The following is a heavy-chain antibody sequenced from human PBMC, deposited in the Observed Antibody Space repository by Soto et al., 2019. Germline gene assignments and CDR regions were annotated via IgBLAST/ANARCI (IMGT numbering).Heavy chain of an antibody. CDR2: INHSGST. CDR1: GGSFSGYY. V-gene: IGHV4-34*01. D-gene: IGHD2-2*02. J-gene: IGHJ6*02. Sequence: QVQLQQWGAGLLKPSETLSLTCAVYGGSFSGYYWSWIRQPPGKGLEWIGEINHSGSTNYNPSLKGRVTISVDTSKNQFSLKLSSVTAADTAVYYCARGRSYCSSTSCYRGHYYYGMDVWGQGTTVTVSS. CDR3: ARGRSYCSSTSCYRGHYYYGMDV.